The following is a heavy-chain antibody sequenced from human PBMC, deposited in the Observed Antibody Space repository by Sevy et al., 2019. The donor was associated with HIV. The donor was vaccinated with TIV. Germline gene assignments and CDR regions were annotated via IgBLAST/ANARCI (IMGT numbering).Heavy chain of an antibody. CDR2: MNPNSGNT. J-gene: IGHJ4*02. Sequence: ASVKVSCKASGYTFTSYDINWVRQATGQGLEWMGWMNPNSGNTGYAQKFQGRVTITRNTSISTAYMELSSLRSEDTAVYYCARGVEMYNWNYGYYFDYWGQGTLVTVSS. D-gene: IGHD1-7*01. CDR1: GYTFTSYD. CDR3: ARGVEMYNWNYGYYFDY. V-gene: IGHV1-8*03.